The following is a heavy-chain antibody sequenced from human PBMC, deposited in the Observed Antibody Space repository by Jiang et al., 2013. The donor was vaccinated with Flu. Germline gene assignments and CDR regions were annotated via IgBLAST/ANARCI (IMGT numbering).Heavy chain of an antibody. Sequence: GSGLVKPSQTLSLTCTVSGGSISSGGYYWSWIRQHPGKGLEWIGYIYYSGSTYYNPSLKSRVTISVDTSKNQFSLKLSSVTAADTAVYYCARGVVVPAAIDWFDPWAREPWSPSPQ. V-gene: IGHV4-31*03. D-gene: IGHD2-2*01. CDR3: ARGVVVPAAIDWFDP. J-gene: IGHJ5*02. CDR2: IYYSGST. CDR1: GGSISSGGYY.